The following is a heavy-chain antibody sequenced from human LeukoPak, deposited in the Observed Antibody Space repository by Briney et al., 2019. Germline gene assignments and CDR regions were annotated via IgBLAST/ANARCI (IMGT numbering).Heavy chain of an antibody. Sequence: SETLSLTCTVSGGSINPYYWGWIRQPPGKGLEWIGCIYYSGSANYNPSLKSRVTISVDTSKKQFSLKLSSVTAADTAVYYCAKDPMTWSDWGQGTLVTVSS. CDR1: GGSINPYY. J-gene: IGHJ4*02. V-gene: IGHV4-59*01. CDR3: AKDPMTWSD. D-gene: IGHD3-3*01. CDR2: IYYSGSA.